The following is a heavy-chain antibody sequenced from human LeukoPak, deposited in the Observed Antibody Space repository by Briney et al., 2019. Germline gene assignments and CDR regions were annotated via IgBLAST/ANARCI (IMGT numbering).Heavy chain of an antibody. CDR1: GYTFTSYY. Sequence: ASVKVSCKASGYTFTSYYMHWVRQAPGQGLEWMGWINPNSGGTNYAQKFQGRVTMTRDTSISTAYMELSRLRSDDTAVYYCASAPLWEQHPSANWFDPWGQGTLVTVSS. CDR2: INPNSGGT. J-gene: IGHJ5*02. V-gene: IGHV1-2*02. CDR3: ASAPLWEQHPSANWFDP. D-gene: IGHD1-26*01.